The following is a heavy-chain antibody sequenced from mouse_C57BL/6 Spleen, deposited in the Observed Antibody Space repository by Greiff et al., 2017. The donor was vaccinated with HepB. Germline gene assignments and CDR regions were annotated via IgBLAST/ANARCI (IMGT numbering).Heavy chain of an antibody. J-gene: IGHJ2*01. Sequence: QVQLQQPRAELVKAGASVKMSCKASGYTFTSYWMHWVKQRLGQGLEWFAETNPTNGRTYYNEKFKSKATLTVDKSSSTAYMLLSGPTFEDSAVYYCARIKNIVATYFDYWGQGTTLTVSS. V-gene: IGHV1S81*02. CDR2: TNPTNGRT. CDR3: ARIKNIVATYFDY. CDR1: GYTFTSYW. D-gene: IGHD1-1*01.